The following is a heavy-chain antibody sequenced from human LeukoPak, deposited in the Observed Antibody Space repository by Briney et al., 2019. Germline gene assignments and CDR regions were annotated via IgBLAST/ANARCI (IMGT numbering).Heavy chain of an antibody. CDR3: ARVYGDIDY. D-gene: IGHD2/OR15-2a*01. CDR2: MNPNSGNR. Sequence: GASVTVSCKASGYTFTSYDINWVRQATGQGLEWMGWMNPNSGNRGYAQKFQGRVTMTRDTTISTAYMELSGLRYEDTAVYYCARVYGDIDYWGQGTLVTVSS. CDR1: GYTFTSYD. J-gene: IGHJ4*02. V-gene: IGHV1-8*01.